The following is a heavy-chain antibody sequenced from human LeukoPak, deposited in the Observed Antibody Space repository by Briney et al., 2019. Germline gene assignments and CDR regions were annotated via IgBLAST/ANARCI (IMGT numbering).Heavy chain of an antibody. CDR2: ISSSSRYI. V-gene: IGHV3-21*01. CDR3: ARDLVVRGPPLDAYYYYGMDV. CDR1: GFTFSSYS. J-gene: IGHJ6*02. Sequence: PGGSLRLSCAASGFTFSSYSMNWVRQAPGKGLEWVSSISSSSRYIYYADSVKGRFTISRDNAKNSLYLQMNSLRAEDTAVYYCARDLVVRGPPLDAYYYYGMDVWGQGTTVTVSS. D-gene: IGHD3-10*01.